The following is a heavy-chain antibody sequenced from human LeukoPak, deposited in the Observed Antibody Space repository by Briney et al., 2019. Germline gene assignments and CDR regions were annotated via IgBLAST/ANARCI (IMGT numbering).Heavy chain of an antibody. CDR2: ISYDGSNK. CDR1: GFSFNTYG. J-gene: IGHJ4*02. Sequence: GGSLRLSCAASGFSFNTYGMHWVRQAPGKGLEWLAAISYDGSNKRYAGSVQGRFTISRDNSKNTLYLLMNSLTAGDTAMYYCAKYSDYYYGPLDDWGQGAPVNVSS. D-gene: IGHD3-22*01. CDR3: AKYSDYYYGPLDD. V-gene: IGHV3-30*18.